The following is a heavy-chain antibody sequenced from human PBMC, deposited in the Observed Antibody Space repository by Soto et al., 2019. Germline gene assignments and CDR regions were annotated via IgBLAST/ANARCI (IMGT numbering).Heavy chain of an antibody. CDR1: GFTFSSHA. Sequence: GESLKISCAASGFTFSSHAMHWVRQAPGKGLEWLADIDSSEITKYYADSVQGRFTISRDNAKNSLYLQMNSLRVEDTALYYCTRMRAMAYYDSYGMDVWGQGTTVTVSS. CDR2: IDSSEITK. J-gene: IGHJ6*02. CDR3: TRMRAMAYYDSYGMDV. D-gene: IGHD5-18*01. V-gene: IGHV3-48*03.